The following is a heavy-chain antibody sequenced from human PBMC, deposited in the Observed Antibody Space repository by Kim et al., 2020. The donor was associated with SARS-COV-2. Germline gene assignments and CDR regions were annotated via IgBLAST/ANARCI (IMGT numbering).Heavy chain of an antibody. CDR3: ARDPQDGYAHFDW. V-gene: IGHV3-53*01. J-gene: IGHJ4*02. CDR1: GFSVTTYH. Sequence: GGSLRLSCAASGFSVTTYHMAWVRQVAGKGPEWVSVIYAAGSKLYADAVKGTVYADSVKGRFSISRDTSKNMLYLEMNSLRVADTGVYYCARDPQDGYAHFDWWGQGPLVTVSS. D-gene: IGHD5-12*01. CDR2: IYAAGSKLYADAVKGT.